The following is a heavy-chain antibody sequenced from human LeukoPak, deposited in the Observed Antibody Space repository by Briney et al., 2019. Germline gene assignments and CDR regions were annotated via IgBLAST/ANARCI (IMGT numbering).Heavy chain of an antibody. CDR1: GYPFSSYS. CDR3: AEDLEGYSSSWYVPLPGY. Sequence: GGSLRLSCVASGYPFSSYSMNWIRQAPGKGLEWVSYISVSGGVRSYADSVKGRFTISRDNSKNTLYLQMNSLRAEDTAVYYCAEDLEGYSSSWYVPLPGYRGQGTLVTVSS. CDR2: ISVSGGVR. J-gene: IGHJ4*02. D-gene: IGHD6-13*01. V-gene: IGHV3-48*01.